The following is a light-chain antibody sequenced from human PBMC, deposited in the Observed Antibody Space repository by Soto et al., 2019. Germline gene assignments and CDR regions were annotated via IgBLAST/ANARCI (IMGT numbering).Light chain of an antibody. V-gene: IGKV3D-15*01. J-gene: IGKJ5*01. CDR2: GAS. CDR1: HSVNSN. CDR3: QQYNNWPLT. Sequence: EMVMTQSPPILSVSPGESATLCCRASHSVNSNYLAWYQQKPGQAPRLLISGASTRATGVPARFSGSGSGTEVTLTITSLQSEDFAVYCCQQYNNWPLTFGPGTRLEIK.